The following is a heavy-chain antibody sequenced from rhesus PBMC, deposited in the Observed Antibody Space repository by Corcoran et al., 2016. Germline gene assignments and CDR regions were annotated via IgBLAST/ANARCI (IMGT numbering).Heavy chain of an antibody. Sequence: EVQLVQSGAEVKKPGASVKISCKASGYTFTDYYLHWVRQSPGKGLEWMVRVDPEDGATIRAQKYQDRVTLTAETSRDTAYIELNSLRSEDTAVYYYATDQGGETTGGKSIWYFDLWGPGTPITISS. J-gene: IGHJ2*01. CDR1: GYTFTDYY. V-gene: IGHV1-111*02. CDR3: ATDQGGETTGGKSIWYFDL. CDR2: VDPEDGAT. D-gene: IGHD1-44*01.